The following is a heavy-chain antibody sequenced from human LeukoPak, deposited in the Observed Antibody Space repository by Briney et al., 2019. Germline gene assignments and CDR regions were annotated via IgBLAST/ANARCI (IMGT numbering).Heavy chain of an antibody. D-gene: IGHD2-2*01. CDR3: ARMGSVVVPAAPQKYYYYGMDV. Sequence: GESLKISCKGSGYSFTSYWIGWVRQMPGKGLEWMGIIYPGDSDTRYSLSFQGQVTISADKSISTAYLQWSSLKASDTAMYYCARMGSVVVPAAPQKYYYYGMDVWGKGTTVTVSS. CDR1: GYSFTSYW. J-gene: IGHJ6*04. V-gene: IGHV5-51*01. CDR2: IYPGDSDT.